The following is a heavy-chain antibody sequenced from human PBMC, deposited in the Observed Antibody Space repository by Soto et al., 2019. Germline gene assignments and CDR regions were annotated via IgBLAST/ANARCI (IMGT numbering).Heavy chain of an antibody. CDR3: VQITMVRGVIVFDY. J-gene: IGHJ4*02. CDR2: IYYSGST. CDR1: GGSISSSSYY. D-gene: IGHD3-10*01. Sequence: SGTLSLTCTVSGGSISSSSYYWGGIRQPPGKGLEWIGSIYYSGSTYYNPSLKSRVTISVDTSKNQFSLKLSSVTAADTAVYYCVQITMVRGVIVFDYWGQGTLVTVSS. V-gene: IGHV4-39*01.